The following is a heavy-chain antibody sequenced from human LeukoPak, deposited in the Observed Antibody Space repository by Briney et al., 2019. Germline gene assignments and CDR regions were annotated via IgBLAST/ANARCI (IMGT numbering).Heavy chain of an antibody. J-gene: IGHJ4*02. V-gene: IGHV4-39*01. CDR2: IYYSGST. CDR3: ARHVTTTMVTTGLPSYYFDY. Sequence: PSETLSLTCTVSAGSISSSSYYWGWIRQPPGKGLEWIGSIYYSGSTYYNPSLKSRVTISVDTSKNQFSLKLSSVTAADTAVYYCARHVTTTMVTTGLPSYYFDYWGPGTLVTVSS. D-gene: IGHD4-23*01. CDR1: AGSISSSSYY.